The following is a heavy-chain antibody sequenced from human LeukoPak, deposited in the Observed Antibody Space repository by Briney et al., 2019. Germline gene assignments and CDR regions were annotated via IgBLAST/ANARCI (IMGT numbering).Heavy chain of an antibody. V-gene: IGHV1-2*02. CDR2: INPNSGGT. Sequence: ASVKVSCKASGYTFTGYYMHWVRQAPGQGLEWMGWINPNSGGTNYAQKFQGRVTMTRDTSISTAYMELSRLRSDDTAFYYCARDPDYGDYNDYGMDVWGQGTTVTVSS. J-gene: IGHJ6*02. D-gene: IGHD4-17*01. CDR3: ARDPDYGDYNDYGMDV. CDR1: GYTFTGYY.